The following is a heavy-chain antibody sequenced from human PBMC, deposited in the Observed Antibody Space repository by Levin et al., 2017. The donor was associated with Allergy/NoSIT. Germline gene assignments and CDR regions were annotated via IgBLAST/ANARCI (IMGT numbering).Heavy chain of an antibody. D-gene: IGHD3-22*01. J-gene: IGHJ4*02. CDR3: ATRPRPYYYDSSPYYFDY. CDR1: GYSFTSYW. Sequence: GESLKISCKGSGYSFTSYWIGWVRQMPGKGLEWMGIIYPGDSDTRYSPSFQGQVTISADKSISTAYLQWSSLKASDTAMYYCATRPRPYYYDSSPYYFDYWGQGTLVTVSS. V-gene: IGHV5-51*01. CDR2: IYPGDSDT.